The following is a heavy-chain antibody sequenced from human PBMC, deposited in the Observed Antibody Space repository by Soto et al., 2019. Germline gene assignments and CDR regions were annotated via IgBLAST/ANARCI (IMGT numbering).Heavy chain of an antibody. V-gene: IGHV3-30*18. CDR2: ISYDGSNK. D-gene: IGHD6-19*01. CDR3: EKDIGQWVAVAGRGPY. Sequence: QVQLVESGGGVVQPGRSLRLSCAASGFTFSTYGMHWVRRAPGKGLEWVAIISYDGSNKYYEDSVKGRFTISRDNSKNTMYLQMTSLRAEDKAVYYCEKDIGQWVAVAGRGPYWGQGTLVTVSS. CDR1: GFTFSTYG. J-gene: IGHJ4*02.